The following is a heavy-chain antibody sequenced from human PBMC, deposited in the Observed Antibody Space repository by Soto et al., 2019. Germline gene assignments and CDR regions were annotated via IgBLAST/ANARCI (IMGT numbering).Heavy chain of an antibody. CDR2: INAINGDT. J-gene: IGHJ6*02. V-gene: IGHV1-3*01. Sequence: ASLQGSCQGSGYTFSRDGMHCVRQAPVQVLEWLAWINAINGDTKYSQRFQGRLTVTRDTAANTAYLELSSLRFEDTAVYYCYVPGYYYAMDVWGQGTTVTVSS. CDR1: GYTFSRDG. CDR3: YVPGYYYAMDV. D-gene: IGHD3-10*02.